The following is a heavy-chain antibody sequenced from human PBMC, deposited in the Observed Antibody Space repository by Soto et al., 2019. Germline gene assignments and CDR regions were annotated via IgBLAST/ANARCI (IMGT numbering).Heavy chain of an antibody. D-gene: IGHD2-15*01. CDR2: ISSSGGST. CDR1: GSTFSGNA. V-gene: IGHV3-23*01. CDR3: AKAQGGSYFDY. Sequence: EVQLLESGGGLVQPGGSRGLPCAASGSTFSGNAMGWVGQAPGKGLGWVSGISSSGGSTYYADSVKGRFTISRDNSKNMLYLQMNNLRAEDTAVYYCAKAQGGSYFDYWGQGTLVTVSS. J-gene: IGHJ4*02.